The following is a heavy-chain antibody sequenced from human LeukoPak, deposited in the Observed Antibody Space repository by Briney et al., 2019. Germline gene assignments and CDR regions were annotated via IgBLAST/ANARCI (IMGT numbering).Heavy chain of an antibody. Sequence: GESLKISCEGSGYRFASYWIGWVRQMPGKGLEWMGIIYPGDSDTRYSPSFQGQVTISADKSISTAYLQWSSLKASDTAMYYCARHVVAVAARYYYYGMDVWGQGTTVTVSS. V-gene: IGHV5-51*01. D-gene: IGHD6-19*01. CDR2: IYPGDSDT. J-gene: IGHJ6*02. CDR1: GYRFASYW. CDR3: ARHVVAVAARYYYYGMDV.